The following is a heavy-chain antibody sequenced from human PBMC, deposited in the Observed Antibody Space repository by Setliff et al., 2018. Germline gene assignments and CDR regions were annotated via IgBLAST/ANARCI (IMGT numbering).Heavy chain of an antibody. CDR2: IYPGDSDT. V-gene: IGHV5-51*01. Sequence: GESLKISCKGSGYSFTSYWIGWVRQMPGKGLEWMGIIYPGDSDTRYSPSFQGQVTISADKSISTAYLQWSSLKASDTAMYYCARSRSNFWSGYFNWFDPWGQGTLGTSPQ. CDR3: ARSRSNFWSGYFNWFDP. CDR1: GYSFTSYW. D-gene: IGHD3-3*01. J-gene: IGHJ5*02.